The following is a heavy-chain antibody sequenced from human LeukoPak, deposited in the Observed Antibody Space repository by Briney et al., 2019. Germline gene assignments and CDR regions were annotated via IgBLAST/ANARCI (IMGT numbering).Heavy chain of an antibody. V-gene: IGHV3-21*04. CDR3: AREGPMLRGVIGGKIDY. CDR2: ISSSSSYI. CDR1: GFTFSSYS. J-gene: IGHJ4*02. Sequence: GGSLRLSCAASGFTFSSYSMNWVRQAPGKGLEWVSSISSSSSYIYYADSVKGRFTISRDNAKNSLYLQMNSLRADDTAVYYCAREGPMLRGVIGGKIDYWGQGTVVTVSS. D-gene: IGHD3-10*01.